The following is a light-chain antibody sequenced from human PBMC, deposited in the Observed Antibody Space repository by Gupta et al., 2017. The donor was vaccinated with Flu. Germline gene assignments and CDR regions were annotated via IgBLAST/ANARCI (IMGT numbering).Light chain of an antibody. J-gene: IGKJ4*01. CDR2: WAS. CDR1: QSILYTSNNKNY. Sequence: DIVMTQSPDSLAVSLGERATINCKSSQSILYTSNNKNYLAWYQQKPGQPPKLIIYWASNRESGVPDRFSGRGYGKDFTPTSSRRLDEDVAVYYGQQDYTTNTFGGGTKVEIK. V-gene: IGKV4-1*01. CDR3: QQDYTTNT.